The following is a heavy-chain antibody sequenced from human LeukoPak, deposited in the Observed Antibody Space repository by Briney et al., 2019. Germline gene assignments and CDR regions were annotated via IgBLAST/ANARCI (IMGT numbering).Heavy chain of an antibody. D-gene: IGHD3-22*01. J-gene: IGHJ4*02. Sequence: SETLSLTCAVSGGSISSGGYSWSWIRQPPGKGLEWIGYIYHSGSTYYNPSLKSRVTISVDRSKNQFSLKLSSVTAADTAVYYCARAQYYYDSSGLFDYWGQGTPVTVPS. CDR3: ARAQYYYDSSGLFDY. V-gene: IGHV4-30-2*01. CDR1: GGSISSGGYS. CDR2: IYHSGST.